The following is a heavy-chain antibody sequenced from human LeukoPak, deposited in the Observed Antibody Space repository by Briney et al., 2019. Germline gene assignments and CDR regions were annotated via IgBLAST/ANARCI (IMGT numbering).Heavy chain of an antibody. CDR1: GGSISSSNW. CDR2: IYHSGST. CDR3: AKRGSSSTTFGHWFDP. V-gene: IGHV4-4*02. Sequence: SETLSLTCAVSGGSISSSNWWSWVRQPPGKGLEWIGEIYHSGSTNYNPSLKSRVTISVDKSKNQFSLKLSSVTAADTAVYYCAKRGSSSTTFGHWFDPWGQGTLVTVSS. J-gene: IGHJ5*02. D-gene: IGHD6-13*01.